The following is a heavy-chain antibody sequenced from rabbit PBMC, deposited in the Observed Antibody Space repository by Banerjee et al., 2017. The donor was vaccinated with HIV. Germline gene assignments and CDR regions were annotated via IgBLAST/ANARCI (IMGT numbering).Heavy chain of an antibody. V-gene: IGHV1S45*01. CDR3: ARDEQASGGYVFNL. J-gene: IGHJ4*01. CDR2: INTSSGNT. D-gene: IGHD1-1*01. Sequence: QEQLEESGGDLVKPGGTLTLTCKASGIDFIAYYYMCWVRQSPGKGLEWIACINTSSGNTVYASWAKGRFTISKASSTTVTLQMTSLTVADTATYFCARDEQASGGYVFNLWGPGTLVTVS. CDR1: GIDFIAYYY.